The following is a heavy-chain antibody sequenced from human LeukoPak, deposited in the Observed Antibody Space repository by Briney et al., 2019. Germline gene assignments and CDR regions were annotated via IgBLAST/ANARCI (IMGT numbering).Heavy chain of an antibody. CDR1: GFTFSSYA. CDR3: AGSSTNLPRGNYYYYYMDV. CDR2: ISYDGSNK. D-gene: IGHD2-2*01. J-gene: IGHJ6*03. Sequence: GGSLRLSCAASGFTFSSYAMHWVRQAPGKGLGWVAVISYDGSNKYYADSVKGRFTISRDNSKNTLYLQMNSLRAEDTAVYYCAGSSTNLPRGNYYYYYMDVWGKGTTVTVSS. V-gene: IGHV3-30-3*01.